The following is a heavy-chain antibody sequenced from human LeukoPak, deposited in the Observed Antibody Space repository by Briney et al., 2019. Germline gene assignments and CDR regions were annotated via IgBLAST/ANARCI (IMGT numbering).Heavy chain of an antibody. CDR3: ARHVYGSGSYYGPFDY. J-gene: IGHJ4*02. CDR2: IYYSGST. Sequence: SETLSLTCTVSGGSISSYYWSWIRQPPGKGLEWIGYIYYSGSTNYNPSLKSRVTISVDTSKNQFSLKLSSVTAADTAVYYCARHVYGSGSYYGPFDYWGQGTLVTVSS. CDR1: GGSISSYY. D-gene: IGHD3-10*01. V-gene: IGHV4-59*08.